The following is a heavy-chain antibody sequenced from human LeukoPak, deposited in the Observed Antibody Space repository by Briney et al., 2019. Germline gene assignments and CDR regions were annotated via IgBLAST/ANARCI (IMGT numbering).Heavy chain of an antibody. CDR1: GYTFTSYW. V-gene: IGHV5-51*01. CDR2: IFPDDSDT. J-gene: IGHJ4*02. Sequence: GESLKISCSASGYTFTSYWIGWVRPMPGEGLEWVGIIFPDDSDTRYSPSLQGQVTIPADKSISTTYLQWSSLKASDTAMYYCARQGRGYSSGYDYWGQGSLVTVSS. D-gene: IGHD5-18*01. CDR3: ARQGRGYSSGYDY.